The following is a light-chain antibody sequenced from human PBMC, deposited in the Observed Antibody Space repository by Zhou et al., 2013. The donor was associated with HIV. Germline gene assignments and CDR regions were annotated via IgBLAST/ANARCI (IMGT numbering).Light chain of an antibody. CDR1: QSISSY. CDR2: AAS. J-gene: IGKJ5*01. CDR3: QQSYTTPIT. Sequence: DIQMTQSPSSLSASVGDRVTITCRASQSISSYLNWYQQKPGKAPKLLIYAASTLHSGVPSSFSGGGSGTYFTLTINSLQPEDFATYYCQQSYTTPITFGQGTRLEI. V-gene: IGKV1-39*01.